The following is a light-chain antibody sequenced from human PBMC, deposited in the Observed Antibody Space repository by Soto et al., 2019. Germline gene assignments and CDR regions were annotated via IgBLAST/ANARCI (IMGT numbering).Light chain of an antibody. Sequence: EIVLTQSPGTLSFSPGERATLSCRASQSVSSTYLAWYQQKPGQAPRLLIYGASSRATGIPDRFSGSGSGTDFTLTISRLEPEDFAVYYCHQYGSSPGTFGQGTKVEIK. J-gene: IGKJ1*01. V-gene: IGKV3-20*01. CDR1: QSVSSTY. CDR3: HQYGSSPGT. CDR2: GAS.